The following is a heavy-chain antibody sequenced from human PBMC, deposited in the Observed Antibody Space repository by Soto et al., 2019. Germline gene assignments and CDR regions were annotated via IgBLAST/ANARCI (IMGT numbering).Heavy chain of an antibody. V-gene: IGHV1-8*01. Sequence: QVPLVQSGAEVKKPGASVKVSCKASGYTFTSYDINWVRQATGQGLEWMGWMNPNSGNTGYAQKFQGRVTMTRNTSISTAYMELSSLRSEDTAVYYCARGLGYCSSTSCEPDYWGQGTLVTVSS. J-gene: IGHJ4*02. D-gene: IGHD2-2*01. CDR3: ARGLGYCSSTSCEPDY. CDR2: MNPNSGNT. CDR1: GYTFTSYD.